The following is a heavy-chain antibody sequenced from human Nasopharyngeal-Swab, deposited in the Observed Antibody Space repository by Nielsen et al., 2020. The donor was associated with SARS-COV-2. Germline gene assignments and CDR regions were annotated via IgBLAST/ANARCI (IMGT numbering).Heavy chain of an antibody. Sequence: GESLKISCAASGFTFSSYGMHWVRQAPGKGLEWVAVIWYDGSKKYYADSVKGRFTISRDDSKNTLYLQMDSLIPEDTAVYYCARDLGGYLDYWGQGTLVTVSS. J-gene: IGHJ4*02. CDR2: IWYDGSKK. CDR3: ARDLGGYLDY. V-gene: IGHV3-33*08. CDR1: GFTFSSYG. D-gene: IGHD2-15*01.